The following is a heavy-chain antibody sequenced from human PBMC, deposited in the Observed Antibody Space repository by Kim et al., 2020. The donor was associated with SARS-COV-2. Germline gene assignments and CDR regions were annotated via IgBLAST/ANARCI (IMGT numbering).Heavy chain of an antibody. V-gene: IGHV1-3*01. CDR2: INAGNGNT. CDR3: ARDLGLLWFGEPMSINWFDP. D-gene: IGHD3-10*01. CDR1: GYTFTSYA. J-gene: IGHJ5*02. Sequence: ASVKVSCKASGYTFTSYAMHWVRQAPGQRLEWMGWINAGNGNTKYSQKFQGRVTITRDTSASTAYMELSSLRSEDTAVYYCARDLGLLWFGEPMSINWFDPWGQGTLVTVSS.